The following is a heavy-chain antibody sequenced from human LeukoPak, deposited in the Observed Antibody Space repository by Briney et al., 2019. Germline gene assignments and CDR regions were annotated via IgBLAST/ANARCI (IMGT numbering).Heavy chain of an antibody. CDR3: ARSVVTATPHYFQH. J-gene: IGHJ1*01. CDR1: GFTFNSYA. Sequence: GGSLRLSCAASGFTFNSYAMHWVRQAPGKGLEWVAVISYDGSNKNYADSVKGRFTISRDNSKNTLYLQMNSLSAEDTAVYYCARSVVTATPHYFQHWGQGTLVTVSS. CDR2: ISYDGSNK. D-gene: IGHD2-21*02. V-gene: IGHV3-30*04.